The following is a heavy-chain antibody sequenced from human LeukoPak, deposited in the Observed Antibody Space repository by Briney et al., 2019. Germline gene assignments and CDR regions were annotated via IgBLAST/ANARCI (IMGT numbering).Heavy chain of an antibody. CDR1: GFTFSSYA. CDR3: AKDHGWELLRWGTYYFDY. D-gene: IGHD1-26*01. J-gene: IGHJ4*02. CDR2: ISGSGGST. V-gene: IGHV3-23*01. Sequence: PGGSLRLSCAASGFTFSSYAMSWVGQAPGKGLEWVSAISGSGGSTYYADSVKGRFTISRDNSKNTLYLQMNSLRAEDTAVYYCAKDHGWELLRWGTYYFDYWGQGTLVTVSS.